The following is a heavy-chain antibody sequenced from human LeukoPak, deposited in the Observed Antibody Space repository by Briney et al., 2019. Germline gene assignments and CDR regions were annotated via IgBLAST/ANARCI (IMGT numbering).Heavy chain of an antibody. CDR2: IYYSGSS. CDR3: ARGKQLVRLPGYYYGMDV. J-gene: IGHJ6*02. V-gene: IGHV4-39*01. D-gene: IGHD6-13*01. CDR1: GDSITSSYYY. Sequence: SETLSLTCTVSGDSITSSYYYWGWIRQPPGKGLEWIGSIYYSGSSYSNPSLKSRVTISVDTSRNQFSLNLSSVTAADTAVYYCARGKQLVRLPGYYYGMDVWGQGTTVTVSS.